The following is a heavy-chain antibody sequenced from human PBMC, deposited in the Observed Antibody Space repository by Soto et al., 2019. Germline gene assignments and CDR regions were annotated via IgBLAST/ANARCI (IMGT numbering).Heavy chain of an antibody. CDR1: GFTFSSYA. CDR3: ASPFRVYYYYGMDV. CDR2: ITGRGDNT. V-gene: IGHV3-23*01. J-gene: IGHJ6*02. Sequence: GGSLRLSCAASGFTFSSYAMSWVRQAPGKGLEWVSIITGRGDNTYYADSVKGRFTISRDNSKNTLYLQMNSLRSEDTAVYYCASPFRVYYYYGMDVWGQGTTVTVSS.